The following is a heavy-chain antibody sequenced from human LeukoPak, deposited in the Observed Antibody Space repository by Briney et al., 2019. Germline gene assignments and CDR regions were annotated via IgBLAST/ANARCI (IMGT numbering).Heavy chain of an antibody. D-gene: IGHD6-13*01. CDR3: AIIPRAAAGPSARSPFHC. CDR2: TKQDGSDK. V-gene: IGHV3-7*01. Sequence: GGSLRLSCGVSGFTFSSYWMNWVRQAPGKGLEWVANTKQDGSDKYYVDSVKGRFTISRDNAKNSLYLQMNSLRAEDTAVYYCAIIPRAAAGPSARSPFHCWGQGTLVTVSS. J-gene: IGHJ4*02. CDR1: GFTFSSYW.